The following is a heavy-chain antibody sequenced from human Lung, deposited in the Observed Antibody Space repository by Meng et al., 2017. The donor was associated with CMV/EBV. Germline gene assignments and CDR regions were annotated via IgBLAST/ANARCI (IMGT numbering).Heavy chain of an antibody. V-gene: IGHV3-20*04. D-gene: IGHD3-10*01. CDR1: GFRFDDYA. J-gene: IGHJ5*02. CDR3: AREGTLGWFDL. Sequence: LSCAASGFRFDDYAMAWVRQAPGKGLECVSSINWNGGSTNYADSVKGRFTISRDNAKNFLHLQMNSLRAEDTALYYCAREGTLGWFDLWGQGTLVTVSS. CDR2: INWNGGST.